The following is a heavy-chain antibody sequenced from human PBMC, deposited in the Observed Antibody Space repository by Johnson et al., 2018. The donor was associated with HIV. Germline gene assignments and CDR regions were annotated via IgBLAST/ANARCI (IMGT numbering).Heavy chain of an antibody. CDR1: GFTFRNYA. D-gene: IGHD3-10*01. J-gene: IGHJ3*02. CDR2: IRSDGSNK. CDR3: ARRGYSGSGGAFDI. Sequence: QVQLVESGGGVVQPGGSLRLSCAASGFTFRNYAMHWVRQAPGKGLEWVAFIRSDGSNKSYADSVRGRFTISRDNSKNTRYLQMNSLRPEDTAVYYCARRGYSGSGGAFDIWGQGTMVTVSS. V-gene: IGHV3-30*02.